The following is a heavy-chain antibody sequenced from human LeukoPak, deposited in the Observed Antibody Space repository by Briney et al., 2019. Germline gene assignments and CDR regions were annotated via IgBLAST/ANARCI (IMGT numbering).Heavy chain of an antibody. CDR2: ISGSGGST. J-gene: IGHJ3*02. Sequence: QSGGSLRPSCAASGFTFSSYAMSWVRQAPGKGLEGVSAISGSGGSTYYADSVKGRFTISRDNSKNTLYLQMNSLRAEDTAVHYCAKDSRVVVAATDAFDIWGQGTMVTVSS. CDR3: AKDSRVVVAATDAFDI. V-gene: IGHV3-23*01. D-gene: IGHD2-15*01. CDR1: GFTFSSYA.